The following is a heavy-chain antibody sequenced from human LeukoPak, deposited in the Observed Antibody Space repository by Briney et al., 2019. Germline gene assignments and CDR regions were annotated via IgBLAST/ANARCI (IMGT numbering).Heavy chain of an antibody. CDR2: IWYDGSNK. CDR1: GFTFSSYG. V-gene: IGHV3-33*01. Sequence: GGSLRLSCAASGFTFSSYGMHWVRQAPGKGLEWVAVIWYDGSNKYYADSVKGRFTISRDNSKNTRYLQMNSLRAEDTAVYYCARDRAPAWRYCSGGSCYGELFDYWGQGTLVTVSS. CDR3: ARDRAPAWRYCSGGSCYGELFDY. J-gene: IGHJ4*02. D-gene: IGHD2-15*01.